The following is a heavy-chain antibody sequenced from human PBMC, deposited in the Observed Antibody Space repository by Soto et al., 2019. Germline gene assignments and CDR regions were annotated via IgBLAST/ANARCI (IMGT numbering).Heavy chain of an antibody. Sequence: GGSLRLSCAASGFTFSGSSMHWVRQASGKGLEWVGRIRGKTDTYATAYAAPVRGRFTISRDDSKNTAYLQMNSLKTEDTAVYFCTKRIGAYAMDVWGQGTTVTVS. V-gene: IGHV3-73*01. J-gene: IGHJ6*02. D-gene: IGHD6-13*01. CDR1: GFTFSGSS. CDR2: IRGKTDTYAT. CDR3: TKRIGAYAMDV.